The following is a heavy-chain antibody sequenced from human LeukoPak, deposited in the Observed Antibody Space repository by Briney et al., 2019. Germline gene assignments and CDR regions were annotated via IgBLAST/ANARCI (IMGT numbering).Heavy chain of an antibody. Sequence: ASVKVSCKASGYTFTSYGISWVRQAPGQGLEWMGRIIPILGIANYAQKFQGRVTITADKSTSTAYMELSSLRSEDTAVYYCAGPLCSSTSCYYYYYGMDVWGQGTTVTVSS. CDR1: GYTFTSYG. D-gene: IGHD2-2*01. J-gene: IGHJ6*02. V-gene: IGHV1-69*04. CDR3: AGPLCSSTSCYYYYYGMDV. CDR2: IIPILGIA.